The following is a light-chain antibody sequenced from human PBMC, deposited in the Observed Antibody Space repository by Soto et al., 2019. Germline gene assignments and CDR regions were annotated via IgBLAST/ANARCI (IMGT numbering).Light chain of an antibody. CDR1: ASNIGSKS. CDR2: SSI. Sequence: QSVLTQPPSASGTPGQRVTISCSGSASNIGSKSVNWYQRFPGTAPKLLIYSSIYRPSGVPARMSASKSGTSASLAISGLQSEDEADYFCGAWDDSLEEYVFGTGTKVTVL. V-gene: IGLV1-44*01. J-gene: IGLJ1*01. CDR3: GAWDDSLEEYV.